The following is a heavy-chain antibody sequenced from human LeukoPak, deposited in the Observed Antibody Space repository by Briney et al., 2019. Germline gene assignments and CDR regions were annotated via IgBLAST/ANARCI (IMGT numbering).Heavy chain of an antibody. D-gene: IGHD3-10*02. J-gene: IGHJ4*02. Sequence: ASVKVSCKASGYTFTSYYMHWVRQAPGQGLERMGIINPSGGSTSYAQKFQGRVTMTRDTSTSTVYMELSSLRPEDTAVYYCARDPTVCCSDYWGQGTLVTVSS. CDR1: GYTFTSYY. V-gene: IGHV1-46*01. CDR3: ARDPTVCCSDY. CDR2: INPSGGST.